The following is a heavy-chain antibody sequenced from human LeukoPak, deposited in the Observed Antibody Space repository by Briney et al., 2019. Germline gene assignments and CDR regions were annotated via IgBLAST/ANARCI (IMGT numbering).Heavy chain of an antibody. D-gene: IGHD4-17*01. V-gene: IGHV3-9*01. CDR1: GFTFDDYA. Sequence: GGSLRLSCAASGFTFDDYAMHWVRQAPGKGLEWVSGISWNSGSIGYADSVKGRFTISRDNAKNSLYLQMNSLRAEDTALYYCARDILRTRAFDYWGQGTLVTVSS. CDR3: ARDILRTRAFDY. J-gene: IGHJ4*02. CDR2: ISWNSGSI.